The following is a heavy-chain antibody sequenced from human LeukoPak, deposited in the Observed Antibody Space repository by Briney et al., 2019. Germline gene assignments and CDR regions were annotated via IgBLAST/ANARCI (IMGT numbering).Heavy chain of an antibody. CDR1: GFTFSNYA. Sequence: GGSLRLSCAASGFTFSNYAMRWVRQAPGKGLEWVSTITSTGDSTYYADSVKGRFTISRDNSKNTLYLQMNSLRAEDTAVYYCAKDLGGSGSYYEPNYFDYWGQGTLVTVSS. CDR2: ITSTGDST. CDR3: AKDLGGSGSYYEPNYFDY. D-gene: IGHD3-10*01. V-gene: IGHV3-23*01. J-gene: IGHJ4*02.